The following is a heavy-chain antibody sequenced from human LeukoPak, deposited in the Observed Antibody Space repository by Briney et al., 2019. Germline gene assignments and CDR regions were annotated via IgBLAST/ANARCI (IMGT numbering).Heavy chain of an antibody. CDR2: IKSKSDGGTT. CDR3: AKDSTYYDFWSGYTQGGFFDY. Sequence: GGSLRLSCAASGSTFSNAWMSWVRQAPGKGLEWVGRIKSKSDGGTTDYAAPVKGRFTISRDDSKNTLYLQMNSLRAEDTAVYYCAKDSTYYDFWSGYTQGGFFDYWGQGTLVTVSS. J-gene: IGHJ4*02. D-gene: IGHD3-3*01. CDR1: GSTFSNAW. V-gene: IGHV3-15*01.